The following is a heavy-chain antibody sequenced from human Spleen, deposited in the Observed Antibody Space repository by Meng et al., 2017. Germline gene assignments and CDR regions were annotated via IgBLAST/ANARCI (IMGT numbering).Heavy chain of an antibody. V-gene: IGHV3-74*03. CDR1: GFTVSGHW. D-gene: IGHD1-1*01. CDR3: TNDRLNH. Sequence: EVQLVVAGGGLGKPWGSLRLPFAAFGFTVSGHWMHWVRQGPGKGLAWVSRINTDGTITAYADSVKGRFTISRDNAKNTLDLQMNSLRAEDTAIYYCTNDRLNHWGQGTLVTVSS. CDR2: INTDGTIT. J-gene: IGHJ1*01.